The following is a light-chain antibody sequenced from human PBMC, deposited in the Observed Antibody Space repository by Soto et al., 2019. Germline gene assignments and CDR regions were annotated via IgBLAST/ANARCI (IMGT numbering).Light chain of an antibody. CDR1: QSVSNN. J-gene: IGKJ5*01. CDR3: QQRSSAIT. Sequence: EILMTQSPATLSVSPGDRATLSCRASQSVSNNLAWYQQRPGQAPRLLIYDASNRATGIPARFSGRGSGTDFTLTISSLEPEDFAVYYCQQRSSAITFGQGTRLEIK. CDR2: DAS. V-gene: IGKV3-11*01.